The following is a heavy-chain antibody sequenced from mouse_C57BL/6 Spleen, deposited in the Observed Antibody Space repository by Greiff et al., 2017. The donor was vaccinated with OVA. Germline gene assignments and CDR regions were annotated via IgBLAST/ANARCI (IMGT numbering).Heavy chain of an antibody. D-gene: IGHD4-1*01. Sequence: EVQGVESGGGLVKPGGSLKLSCAASGFTFSDYGMHWVRQAPEKGLEWVAYISSGSSTIYYADTVKVRFTISRDNAKNTLFLQMTSLRSEDTAMYYCARLGDGGFDYWGQGTTLTVSS. CDR2: ISSGSSTI. V-gene: IGHV5-17*01. CDR1: GFTFSDYG. J-gene: IGHJ2*01. CDR3: ARLGDGGFDY.